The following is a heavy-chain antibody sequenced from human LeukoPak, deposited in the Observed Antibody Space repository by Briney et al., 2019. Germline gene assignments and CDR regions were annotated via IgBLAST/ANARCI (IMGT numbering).Heavy chain of an antibody. CDR1: GYTFTDYY. CDR3: ARANMDDRSGWYRFDY. CDR2: INPNSGGT. D-gene: IGHD6-19*01. Sequence: ASVKVSCKASGYTFTDYYIHWVRQAPGQGLEWMGWINPNSGGTNYAQKFQGRVTMTRDTSISTAYMELSRLRSDDTAVYYCARANMDDRSGWYRFDYWGQGTLVTVSS. V-gene: IGHV1-2*02. J-gene: IGHJ4*02.